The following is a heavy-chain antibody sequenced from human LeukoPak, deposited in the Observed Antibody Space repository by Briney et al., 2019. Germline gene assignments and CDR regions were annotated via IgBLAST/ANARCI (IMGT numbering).Heavy chain of an antibody. CDR2: IYYNGGT. Sequence: SETLSLTCTVSGDSISGSNYYWGWIRQSPGRGLEWIGSIYYNGGTFFNPSLKSRVTISVDTSKNQFSLKLSSVTAADTAVYYCAREGYSYAYRKGYFDYWGQGTLVTVSS. D-gene: IGHD5-18*01. CDR1: GDSISGSNYY. J-gene: IGHJ4*02. V-gene: IGHV4-39*07. CDR3: AREGYSYAYRKGYFDY.